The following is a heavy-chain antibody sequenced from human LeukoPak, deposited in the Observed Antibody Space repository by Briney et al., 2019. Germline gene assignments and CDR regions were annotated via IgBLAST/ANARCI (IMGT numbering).Heavy chain of an antibody. J-gene: IGHJ4*02. D-gene: IGHD2-21*02. Sequence: GGSLRLSCEATGFTFSFYWMSWVRQAPGKGLEWVANIKEDGSEKNYIDSVKGRFTISRDNSKNTVYLQMNSLRAEDTGVYYCARDRLEAVTDDDYFDYWGRGTLVTVSS. CDR3: ARDRLEAVTDDDYFDY. CDR2: IKEDGSEK. V-gene: IGHV3-7*01. CDR1: GFTFSFYW.